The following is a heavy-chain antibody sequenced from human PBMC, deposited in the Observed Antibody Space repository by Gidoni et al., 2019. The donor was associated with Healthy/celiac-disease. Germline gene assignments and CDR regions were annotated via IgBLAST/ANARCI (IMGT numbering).Heavy chain of an antibody. CDR2: INPNSGGT. CDR1: GYTFTGYY. CDR3: ARDLRYSYGPKYYFDY. Sequence: QVQLVQSGAEVKKPGASVKVSCKASGYTFTGYYMHWVRQAPGQGLEWMGWINPNSGGTNYAQKFQGRVTMTRDTSISTAYMELSRLRSDDTAVYYCARDLRYSYGPKYYFDYWGQGTLVTVSS. D-gene: IGHD5-18*01. J-gene: IGHJ4*02. V-gene: IGHV1-2*02.